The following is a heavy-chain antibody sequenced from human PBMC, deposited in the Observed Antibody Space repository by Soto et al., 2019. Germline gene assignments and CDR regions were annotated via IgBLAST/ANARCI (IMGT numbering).Heavy chain of an antibody. D-gene: IGHD3-3*01. Sequence: GGSLRLSCAASGFTFSSYAMSWVRQAPGKGLEWVSAISGSGGSTYYADSVKGRFTISRDNSKNTLYLQMNSLRAEDTAVYYCAKGIKYYDFWSGYYYMDVWGKGTTVTVSS. CDR3: AKGIKYYDFWSGYYYMDV. V-gene: IGHV3-23*01. CDR1: GFTFSSYA. J-gene: IGHJ6*03. CDR2: ISGSGGST.